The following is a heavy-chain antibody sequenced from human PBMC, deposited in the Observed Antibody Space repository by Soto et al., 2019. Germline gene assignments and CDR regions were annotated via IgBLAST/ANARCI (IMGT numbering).Heavy chain of an antibody. CDR2: IHPSGGST. CDR1: GYTFTTYY. D-gene: IGHD4-17*01. CDR3: ARVIVPTTVTTSNWFDP. J-gene: IGHJ5*02. Sequence: ASVKVSCKASGYTFTTYYLHWVRQAPGQGLEWMGIIHPSGGSTNYAQKFQGRVTMTSDTSTSTVYMELSSLRTEDTAVYYCARVIVPTTVTTSNWFDPWGQGTLVTVSS. V-gene: IGHV1-46*01.